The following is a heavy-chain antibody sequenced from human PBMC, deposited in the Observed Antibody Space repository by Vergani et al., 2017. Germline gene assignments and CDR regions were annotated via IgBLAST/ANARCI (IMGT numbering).Heavy chain of an antibody. CDR3: ATKSCGTPGCQIGYFRG. CDR1: GFTSSYYG. Sequence: QVHLVESGGGVVQPGRSLRLSCVVSGFTSSYYGMHWVRQAPGKGLEWVAVISYDGTQKYYADSVKGGFTISRDNSKSTLYLQMNSLRTEDTAVYYCATKSCGTPGCQIGYFRGWGQGTLVTVSS. D-gene: IGHD1-1*01. V-gene: IGHV3-30*03. CDR2: ISYDGTQK. J-gene: IGHJ1*01.